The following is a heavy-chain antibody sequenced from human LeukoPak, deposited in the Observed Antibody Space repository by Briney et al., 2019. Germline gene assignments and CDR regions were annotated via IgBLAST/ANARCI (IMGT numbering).Heavy chain of an antibody. J-gene: IGHJ3*02. CDR2: IYSGGST. V-gene: IGHV3-66*01. CDR1: GFTVSSNY. CDR3: ARDSTDPNAFDI. Sequence: GGSLRLSCAASGFTVSSNYMSWVRQAPGKGLEWVSAIYSGGSTYYADSVKGRFTISRDNSKNTLYLQMNSLRAEDTAVYYCARDSTDPNAFDIWGQGTMVTVSS. D-gene: IGHD4-17*01.